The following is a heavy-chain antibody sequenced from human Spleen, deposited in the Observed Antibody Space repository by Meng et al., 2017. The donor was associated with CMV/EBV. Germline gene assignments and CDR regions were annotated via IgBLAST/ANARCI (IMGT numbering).Heavy chain of an antibody. CDR2: ISSDGRT. CDR3: ARDLGNPFDY. Sequence: GGSLRLSCADSGYSFNSYSMSWVRQVPGKGLEWVSVISSDGRTNYGDSVKGRFTISRDNSNSTVYLQMNSLRADDTAVYYCARDLGNPFDYWGQGTLVTVSS. V-gene: IGHV3-53*01. CDR1: GYSFNSYS. J-gene: IGHJ4*02.